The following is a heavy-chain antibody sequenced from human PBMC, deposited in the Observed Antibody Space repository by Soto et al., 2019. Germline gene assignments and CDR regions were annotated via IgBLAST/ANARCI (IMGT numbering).Heavy chain of an antibody. CDR3: AKGWAIAAAGRPFYYYYGMDV. CDR1: GFTFDDYA. CDR2: ISWNSGSI. J-gene: IGHJ6*02. V-gene: IGHV3-9*01. Sequence: EVQLVESGGGLVQPGRSLRLSCAASGFTFDDYAMHWVRQAPGKGLEWVSGISWNSGSIGYADSVKGRFTISRDNAKNSLYLQMNSLRAEDTALYHCAKGWAIAAAGRPFYYYYGMDVWGQGTTVTVSS. D-gene: IGHD6-13*01.